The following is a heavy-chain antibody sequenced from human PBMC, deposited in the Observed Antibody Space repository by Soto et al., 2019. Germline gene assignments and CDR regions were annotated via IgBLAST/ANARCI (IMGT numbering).Heavy chain of an antibody. CDR1: GFTFSSYG. J-gene: IGHJ5*02. V-gene: IGHV3-30*18. CDR3: AKASFEVVLNWFDP. D-gene: IGHD2-21*01. CDR2: ISYDGSNK. Sequence: GGSLRLSCAGSGFTFSSYGMHWVRQAPGKGLEWVAVISYDGSNKCYADSVKGRFTISRDNSKNTLYLQMNSLRAEDTAVYYCAKASFEVVLNWFDPWGQGTLVTVSS.